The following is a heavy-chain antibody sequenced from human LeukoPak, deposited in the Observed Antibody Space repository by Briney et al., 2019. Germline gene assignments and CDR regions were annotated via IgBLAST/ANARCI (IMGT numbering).Heavy chain of an antibody. J-gene: IGHJ6*02. CDR3: ARVVVYSGYDFGYYYYGMDV. CDR1: GGTFSSYA. V-gene: IGHV1-69*04. Sequence: GASVKVSCKASGGTFSSYAISWVRQAPGQGLEWMGRIIPILGIANYAQKFQGRVTITADKSTSTAYMELSSLRSGDTAVYYCARVVVYSGYDFGYYYYGMDVWGQGTTVTVSS. D-gene: IGHD5-12*01. CDR2: IIPILGIA.